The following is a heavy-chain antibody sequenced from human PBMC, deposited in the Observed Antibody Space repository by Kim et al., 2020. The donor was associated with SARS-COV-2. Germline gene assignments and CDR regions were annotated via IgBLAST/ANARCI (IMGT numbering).Heavy chain of an antibody. CDR3: ARGGY. CDR2: ITPSGST. J-gene: IGHJ4*02. V-gene: IGHV4-34*01. CDR1: GGSFSGYY. Sequence: SETLSLTCVVYGGSFSGYYLGWIRQPPGKGLEYIGEITPSGSTNYNPYLKSRVTISVDTSKNQFSLNLYSVTAADTAVYYCARGGYWGQGTLVIVSP.